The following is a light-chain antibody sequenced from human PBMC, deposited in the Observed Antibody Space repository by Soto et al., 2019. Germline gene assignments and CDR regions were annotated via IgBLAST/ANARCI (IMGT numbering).Light chain of an antibody. CDR2: GAS. Sequence: EIVLTQSPVTLSLSPCERSTLSCRASQSVSSSYLAWYQQKPGQAPRLLIYGASSRATGIPDRLSGSGSGTDFSLTISRLEPEDFAVYYCQQYGSSPLYTFGQGTKLEIK. J-gene: IGKJ2*01. CDR3: QQYGSSPLYT. V-gene: IGKV3-20*01. CDR1: QSVSSSY.